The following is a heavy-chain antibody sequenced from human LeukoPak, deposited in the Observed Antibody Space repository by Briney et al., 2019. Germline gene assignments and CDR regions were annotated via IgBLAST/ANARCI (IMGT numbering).Heavy chain of an antibody. J-gene: IGHJ4*02. CDR3: ARELRWKTYFDY. D-gene: IGHD4-23*01. CDR1: GGSISSGGYY. V-gene: IGHV4-31*03. Sequence: SQTLSLTCTVSGGSISSGGYYWRWIRQHPGKGLEWIGYIYYSGSTYYNPSLKSRVTISVDTSKNQFSLKLSSVTAAGTAVYYCARELRWKTYFDYWGQGTLVTVSS. CDR2: IYYSGST.